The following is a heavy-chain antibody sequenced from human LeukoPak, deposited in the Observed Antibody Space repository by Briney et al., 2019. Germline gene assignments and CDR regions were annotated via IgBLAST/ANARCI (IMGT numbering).Heavy chain of an antibody. Sequence: GGSLRLSYAASGFTVSSNYMSWVRQAPGKGLEWVSVIYSGGSTYYADSVKGRFTISRDNSKNTLYLQMNSLRAEDTAVYYCARGWGYCSSTSCYFDYYYMDVWGKGTTVTVSS. CDR3: ARGWGYCSSTSCYFDYYYMDV. CDR2: IYSGGST. CDR1: GFTVSSNY. J-gene: IGHJ6*03. D-gene: IGHD2-2*01. V-gene: IGHV3-53*01.